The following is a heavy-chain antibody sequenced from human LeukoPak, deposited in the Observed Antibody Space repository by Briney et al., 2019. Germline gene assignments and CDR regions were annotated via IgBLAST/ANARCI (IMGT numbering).Heavy chain of an antibody. J-gene: IGHJ3*01. CDR1: GYIFTSYD. CDR3: ARRGLVAGIYDLVYGFDL. V-gene: IGHV1-8*01. Sequence: ASVKVSCKASGYIFTSYDISWVRQAAGQGPEWMGWINPNSGYTGYAQNFQGRVTITRSSSENTAFMELSSLTSEDTAVYYCARRGLVAGIYDLVYGFDLWGQGTMVTVSS. CDR2: INPNSGYT. D-gene: IGHD3/OR15-3a*01.